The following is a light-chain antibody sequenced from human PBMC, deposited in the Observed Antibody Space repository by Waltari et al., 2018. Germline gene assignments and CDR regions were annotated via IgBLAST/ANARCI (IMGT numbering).Light chain of an antibody. Sequence: EIVLTQSPGTLSLSPGERATLSCRPSQSVSRSLAWYQQKPGQAPRLLIFDASSRATGIPDRFSGSGSGTDFSLTINRLEPEDFAVYYCQKYVSLPATFGQGTKVEI. CDR1: QSVSRS. V-gene: IGKV3-20*01. CDR3: QKYVSLPAT. J-gene: IGKJ1*01. CDR2: DAS.